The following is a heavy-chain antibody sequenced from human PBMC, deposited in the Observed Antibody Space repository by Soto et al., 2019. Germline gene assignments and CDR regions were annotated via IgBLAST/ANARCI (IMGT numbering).Heavy chain of an antibody. V-gene: IGHV3-23*01. Sequence: EVQVLESGGGLVQPGGSLRLSCAASGFTVGSYAMTWVRQATGKGLEWVSGSSGSGDETYYADSVKGRFTVSRVNSKNTLYLQMNSLRAEDTALYYCATRLAATVATPRLLYWGHGTLVTVSS. CDR2: SSGSGDET. CDR1: GFTVGSYA. CDR3: ATRLAATVATPRLLY. J-gene: IGHJ4*01. D-gene: IGHD6-25*01.